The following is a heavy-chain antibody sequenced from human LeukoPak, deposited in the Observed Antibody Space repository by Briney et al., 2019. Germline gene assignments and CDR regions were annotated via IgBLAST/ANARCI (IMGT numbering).Heavy chain of an antibody. CDR1: GYSFTTYW. Sequence: GESLKISCRTSGYSFTTYWIGWVRQMPGKGLEWMGIIYPGDSITRYNPSFQGQVTISADKSISTAYLQWSSLKASDTAIYYCARRIGTSWYYSDYWGQGTLVTVSS. CDR3: ARRIGTSWYYSDY. D-gene: IGHD6-13*01. CDR2: IYPGDSIT. J-gene: IGHJ4*02. V-gene: IGHV5-51*01.